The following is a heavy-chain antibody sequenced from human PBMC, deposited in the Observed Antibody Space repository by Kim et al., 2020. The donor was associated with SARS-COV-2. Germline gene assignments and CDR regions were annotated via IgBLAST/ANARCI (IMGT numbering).Heavy chain of an antibody. V-gene: IGHV5-51*01. Sequence: GESLKISCKASGYTFTSYWIGWVRQMPGKGLEWMGIVYPGDSDTRYSPSFQGHVTISVDKSISTAYLQWSSLKASDTATYFCARGLARSDGYHCDAFDIWGQGALVIV. CDR3: ARGLARSDGYHCDAFDI. D-gene: IGHD3-22*01. CDR2: VYPGDSDT. CDR1: GYTFTSYW. J-gene: IGHJ3*02.